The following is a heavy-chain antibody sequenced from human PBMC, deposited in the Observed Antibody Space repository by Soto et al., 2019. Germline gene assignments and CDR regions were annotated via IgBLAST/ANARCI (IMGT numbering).Heavy chain of an antibody. J-gene: IGHJ4*02. Sequence: EVRLLESGGGLAQPGGSLRLSCPASGFALTSYTVTWVRQAPGKGLEWVSAIRGAYGTAYYSDSVRGRVTISKDNSGNTMYLLMNSLSPEDTAVYYWATDGPRGGRNCGAGACYLQCWGRGTLVTVSS. D-gene: IGHD2-21*02. CDR3: ATDGPRGGRNCGAGACYLQC. CDR2: IRGAYGTA. CDR1: GFALTSYT. V-gene: IGHV3-23*01.